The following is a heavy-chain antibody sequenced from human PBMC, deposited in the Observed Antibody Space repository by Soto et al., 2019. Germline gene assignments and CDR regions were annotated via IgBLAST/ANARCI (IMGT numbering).Heavy chain of an antibody. CDR2: IYYSGST. CDR1: GGSISSYY. D-gene: IGHD5-12*01. J-gene: IGHJ4*02. V-gene: IGHV4-59*01. Sequence: QVQLQESGPGLVKPSETLCLTCTVFGGSISSYYWSWIRQPPGKGLEWIGYIYYSGSTNYNPSLKSRVTVSVDTSKNQFSLKLSSVTAADTAVYYCARGERMGGYVPDYWGQVTLVTVSS. CDR3: ARGERMGGYVPDY.